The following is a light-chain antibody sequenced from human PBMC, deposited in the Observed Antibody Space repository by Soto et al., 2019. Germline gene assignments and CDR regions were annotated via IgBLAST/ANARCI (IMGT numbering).Light chain of an antibody. J-gene: IGLJ1*01. V-gene: IGLV1-47*01. CDR1: SSNIGSNY. Sequence: QSVLTQPPPASGTPGPRGSISCSGSSSNIGSNYVYWYQQLPGTAPKVLIYRNNQRPSGVPDRFSGSKSGTSASLAISGLRSEDEAGYYCAAWDDSLSGSYVFGKGTKVTVL. CDR2: RNN. CDR3: AAWDDSLSGSYV.